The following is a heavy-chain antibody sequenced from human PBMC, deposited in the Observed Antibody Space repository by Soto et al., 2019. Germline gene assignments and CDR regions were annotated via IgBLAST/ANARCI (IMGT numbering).Heavy chain of an antibody. Sequence: ASVKVSCKASGYTFTSYGISWVRQAPGQGLEWMGWISAYNGNTNYAQKLQGRVTMTTDTSTSTAYMELRSLRSDDTAVYYCASQITMSQVQAFDIWGQGTMVTVSS. CDR3: ASQITMSQVQAFDI. D-gene: IGHD3-10*02. V-gene: IGHV1-18*04. CDR1: GYTFTSYG. J-gene: IGHJ3*02. CDR2: ISAYNGNT.